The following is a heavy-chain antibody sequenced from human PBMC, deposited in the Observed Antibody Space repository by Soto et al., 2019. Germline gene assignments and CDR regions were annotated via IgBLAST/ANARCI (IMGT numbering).Heavy chain of an antibody. CDR2: ISGSGGST. CDR3: ARRGPGTYFDY. V-gene: IGHV3-23*01. J-gene: IGHJ4*02. Sequence: EVQLLESGGGLVQPGGSLRLSCAASGFTFSSYAMNWVRQAPGKGLEWVSVISGSGGSTYYVDSVKGRFTICRDNSKNTLYLQMNSLRAEDTAVYYCARRGPGTYFDYWGQGTLVTVSS. CDR1: GFTFSSYA. D-gene: IGHD6-13*01.